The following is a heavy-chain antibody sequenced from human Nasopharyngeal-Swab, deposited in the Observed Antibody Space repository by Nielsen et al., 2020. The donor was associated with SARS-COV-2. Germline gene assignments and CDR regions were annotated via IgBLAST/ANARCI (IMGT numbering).Heavy chain of an antibody. Sequence: GGSLRLSCAASGFTFDDYAIHWVRQAPGKGLEWVSGISWNSGSIGYADSVKGRFTISRDNAKNSLYLQMNSLRAEDTALYYCAKLSGGLIYWGQGTLVTVSS. CDR3: AKLSGGLIY. D-gene: IGHD6-25*01. CDR2: ISWNSGSI. J-gene: IGHJ4*02. V-gene: IGHV3-9*01. CDR1: GFTFDDYA.